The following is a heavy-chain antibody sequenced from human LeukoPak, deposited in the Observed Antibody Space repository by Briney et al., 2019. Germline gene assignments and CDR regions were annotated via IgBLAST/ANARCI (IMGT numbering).Heavy chain of an antibody. CDR1: GYTFAGYW. CDR2: IYPGDSDT. J-gene: IGHJ4*02. CDR3: ARQDGRALHYFDH. Sequence: LGDSLKISCKGSGYTFAGYWIAWVRQMPGKGLEWMGIIYPGDSDTRYSPSFQGQVTISADKSISTAYLQWSSLKASDTAMYYCARQDGRALHYFDHWGQGALATAPS. D-gene: IGHD5-24*01. V-gene: IGHV5-51*01.